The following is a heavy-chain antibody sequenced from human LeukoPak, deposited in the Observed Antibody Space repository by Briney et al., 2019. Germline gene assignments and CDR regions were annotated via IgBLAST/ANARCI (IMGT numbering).Heavy chain of an antibody. J-gene: IGHJ6*03. Sequence: PGGSLRLSCAASGFTFSSYSMSWVRQAPGKGLEWVANIKQGGSEKNYVGSVKGRFTIARDNAKNSLYLQMNSLRAEDTAVYYCARSSITMVRGVIKSTTSWYHYYNMDVWGKGTTVTVSS. CDR1: GFTFSSYS. CDR2: IKQGGSEK. V-gene: IGHV3-7*01. CDR3: ARSSITMVRGVIKSTTSWYHYYNMDV. D-gene: IGHD3-10*01.